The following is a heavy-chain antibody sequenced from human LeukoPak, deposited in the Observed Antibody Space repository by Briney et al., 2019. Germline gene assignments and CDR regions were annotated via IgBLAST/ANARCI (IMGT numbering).Heavy chain of an antibody. CDR2: INPSGGST. Sequence: ASVKVSFKASEYTFTSYYIHWARQAPGQGLEWMGIINPSGGSTTYAQKFQGRVTMTRDTSASTVYMELSSLRSEDTAVYYCTEAASLGWFDPWGQGTLVTVSS. V-gene: IGHV1-46*01. D-gene: IGHD6-25*01. CDR1: EYTFTSYY. CDR3: TEAASLGWFDP. J-gene: IGHJ5*02.